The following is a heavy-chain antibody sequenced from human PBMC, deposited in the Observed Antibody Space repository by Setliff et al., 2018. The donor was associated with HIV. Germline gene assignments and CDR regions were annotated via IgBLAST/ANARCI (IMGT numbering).Heavy chain of an antibody. D-gene: IGHD2-15*01. Sequence: NPSETLSLTCTVSGGSISSSTYYWGWIRQPPGKGLEWIGTISYSGSTYYNPSLKSRVIISVDTSKNQFSLKLSSVTAADTAVYYCASPRGYCSGGTCHFWYFDLWGRGTLVTVS. CDR3: ASPRGYCSGGTCHFWYFDL. J-gene: IGHJ2*01. CDR2: ISYSGST. V-gene: IGHV4-39*01. CDR1: GGSISSSTYY.